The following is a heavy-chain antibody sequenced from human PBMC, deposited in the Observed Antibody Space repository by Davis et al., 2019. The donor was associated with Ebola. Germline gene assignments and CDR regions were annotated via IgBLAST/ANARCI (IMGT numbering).Heavy chain of an antibody. CDR3: ARRPGYQLLYYYYYGMDV. CDR2: IYYSGST. V-gene: IGHV4-39*01. D-gene: IGHD2-2*01. J-gene: IGHJ6*02. CDR1: GGSISSSSYY. Sequence: MPSQTLSLTCTVSGGSISSSSYYWGWIRQPPGKGLEWIGRIYYSGSTYYNPSLKSRVTISVHTSKNQFSLKLSSVTAADTAVYYCARRPGYQLLYYYYYGMDVWGQGTTVTVSS.